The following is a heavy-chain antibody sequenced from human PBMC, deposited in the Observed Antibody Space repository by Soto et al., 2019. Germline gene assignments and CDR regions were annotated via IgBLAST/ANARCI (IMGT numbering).Heavy chain of an antibody. CDR2: IYYSGST. V-gene: IGHV4-59*01. Sequence: SETLSLTCTVSGGSISSYYWSWIRQPPGKGLEWIGYIYYSGSTNYNPSLKSRVTISVDTSKNQFSLKLSSVTAADTAVYYCARVSGVAAAGTTPTYYYYGMDVWGQGTKVTVSS. J-gene: IGHJ6*02. D-gene: IGHD6-13*01. CDR3: ARVSGVAAAGTTPTYYYYGMDV. CDR1: GGSISSYY.